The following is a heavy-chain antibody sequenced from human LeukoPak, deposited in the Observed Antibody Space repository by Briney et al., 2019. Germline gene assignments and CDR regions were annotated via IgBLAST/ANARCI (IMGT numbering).Heavy chain of an antibody. CDR2: IKQDGSEK. D-gene: IGHD3-10*01. Sequence: GGSLRLSCAASGFTFSSYRMSWVRQAPGKGLEWVANIKQDGSEKYYVDSVKGRFTISRDNAKNSLYLQMNSLRAEDTAVYYCARDMVRGGLDYWGQGTLVTVSS. V-gene: IGHV3-7*01. CDR3: ARDMVRGGLDY. J-gene: IGHJ4*02. CDR1: GFTFSSYR.